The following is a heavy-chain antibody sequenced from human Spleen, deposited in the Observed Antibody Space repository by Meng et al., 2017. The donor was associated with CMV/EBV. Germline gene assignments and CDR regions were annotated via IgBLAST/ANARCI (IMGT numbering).Heavy chain of an antibody. J-gene: IGHJ6*02. Sequence: GESLKISCAASGFTFKTFTMSWVRQAPGKGLEWVSSINPDSDYIYSADSLKGRFTISRDNAKNSVYLRMSDLRVEDTAVYYCAKMVDVWGQGTTVTVSS. CDR3: AKMVDV. D-gene: IGHD2-8*01. V-gene: IGHV3-21*06. CDR1: GFTFKTFT. CDR2: INPDSDYI.